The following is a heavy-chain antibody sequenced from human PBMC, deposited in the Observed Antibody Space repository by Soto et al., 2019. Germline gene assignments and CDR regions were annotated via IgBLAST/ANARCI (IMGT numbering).Heavy chain of an antibody. J-gene: IGHJ4*02. Sequence: SETLSLTCTVSGGSISSYYWSWIRQHPGKGLEWIGYIYYSGSTYYNPSLKSRVTISVDTSKNQVSLKVNSVTAADTAVYYCARDHPHSYGVYYFDYWGQGTPVTVSS. CDR1: GGSISSYY. D-gene: IGHD5-18*01. CDR3: ARDHPHSYGVYYFDY. CDR2: IYYSGST. V-gene: IGHV4-59*01.